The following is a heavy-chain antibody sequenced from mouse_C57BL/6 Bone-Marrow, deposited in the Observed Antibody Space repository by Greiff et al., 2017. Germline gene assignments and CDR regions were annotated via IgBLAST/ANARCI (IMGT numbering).Heavy chain of an antibody. D-gene: IGHD1-1*01. CDR2: IYPGDGDT. J-gene: IGHJ2*02. V-gene: IGHV1-82*01. Sequence: QVQLQQSGPELVKPGASVKISCKASGYAFSSSWMNWVKQRPGKGLEWIGRIYPGDGDTNYNGKFKGKATLTADKSSSTAYMQLSSLTSEDSAVYFCARRRTLWDDCFDYGDQGTSLTLSS. CDR3: ARRRTLWDDCFDY. CDR1: GYAFSSSW.